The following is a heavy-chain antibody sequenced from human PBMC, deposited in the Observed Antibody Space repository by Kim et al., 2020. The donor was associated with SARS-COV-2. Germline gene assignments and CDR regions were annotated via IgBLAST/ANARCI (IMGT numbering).Heavy chain of an antibody. CDR3: ARDPSRLICGGNNLFVY. Sequence: ASVKVSCKASGYTFTSYGFTWVRQAPGQGLEWMGWISAYNGNTNYAQNFQGRVTMTTDTSTSTAYMELRSLRADDTAVYYCARDPSRLICGGNNLFVYWG. V-gene: IGHV1-18*01. CDR1: GYTFTSYG. J-gene: IGHJ4*01. D-gene: IGHD3-3*01. CDR2: ISAYNGNT.